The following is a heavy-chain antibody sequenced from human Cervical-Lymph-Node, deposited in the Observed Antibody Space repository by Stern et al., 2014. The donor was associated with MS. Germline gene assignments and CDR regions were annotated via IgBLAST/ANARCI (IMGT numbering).Heavy chain of an antibody. V-gene: IGHV1-46*03. CDR2: INPDGGRT. J-gene: IGHJ4*02. CDR1: GYTFTSNF. CDR3: AREVETTGLKYFDS. D-gene: IGHD1-1*01. Sequence: VQLLESGAEVMKPGASVKLSCKTSGYTFTSNFLHWVRQAPGQGLEWMAIINPDGGRTTYAQKFQGRVTLTRDTSTRTVFLQLSSLRSEDTAVYYCAREVETTGLKYFDSWGQGTLVTVSS.